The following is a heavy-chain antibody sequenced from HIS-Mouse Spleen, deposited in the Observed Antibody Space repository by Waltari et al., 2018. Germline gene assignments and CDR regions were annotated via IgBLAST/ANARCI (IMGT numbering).Heavy chain of an antibody. J-gene: IGHJ2*01. Sequence: QLQLQESGPGLVKPSETLSLTGTVSGGSISSSSYSWAGIRQPPGKGLEWIGSIYYSGSTYYNPSLKSRVTISVDTSKNQFSLKLSSVTAADTAVYYCAREIPYSSSWYDWYFDLWGRGTLVTVSS. CDR2: IYYSGST. D-gene: IGHD6-13*01. V-gene: IGHV4-39*07. CDR3: AREIPYSSSWYDWYFDL. CDR1: GGSISSSSYS.